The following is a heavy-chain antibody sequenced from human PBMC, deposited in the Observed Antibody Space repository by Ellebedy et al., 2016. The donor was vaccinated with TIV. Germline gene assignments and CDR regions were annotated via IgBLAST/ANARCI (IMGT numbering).Heavy chain of an antibody. D-gene: IGHD5/OR15-5a*01. CDR3: AVSVKAACLDY. J-gene: IGHJ4*02. Sequence: ASVKVSCKASGYNFTDYYIHWVRQAPGQGLEWMGWINPNSGGTNYAHKFQGWVTMTRDTSISTAYMELSRLRSDDTAVYYCAVSVKAACLDYWGQGTLVTVSS. V-gene: IGHV1-2*04. CDR1: GYNFTDYY. CDR2: INPNSGGT.